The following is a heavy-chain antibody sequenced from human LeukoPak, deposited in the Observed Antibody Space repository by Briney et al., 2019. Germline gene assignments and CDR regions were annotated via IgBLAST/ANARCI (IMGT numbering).Heavy chain of an antibody. Sequence: ASVTVSFTASGYTFTIYDINWVRQAAGQGLEWMGWMNPNSGNTGYAQKFQGRVTMTRHTSISTAYIELSSLRSEDTAVYYCARAPPIVVVPAASSISLYYYYGMDVWGQGTTVTVSS. CDR3: ARAPPIVVVPAASSISLYYYYGMDV. V-gene: IGHV1-8*01. D-gene: IGHD2-2*01. CDR2: MNPNSGNT. CDR1: GYTFTIYD. J-gene: IGHJ6*02.